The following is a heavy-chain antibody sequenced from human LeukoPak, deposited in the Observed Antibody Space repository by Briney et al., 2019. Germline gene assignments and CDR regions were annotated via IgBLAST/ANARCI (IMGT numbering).Heavy chain of an antibody. D-gene: IGHD6-13*01. Sequence: GASVKVSCKASGYTFTGYYMHWVRQAPGQGLEWMGWINPNSGNTHYAQKFQDRVTMTRDTSISTAYMELSRLRSDDTAVYYCATVAAAGQGYAEYFQHWGQGTLVTVSS. CDR2: INPNSGNT. J-gene: IGHJ1*01. V-gene: IGHV1-2*02. CDR3: ATVAAAGQGYAEYFQH. CDR1: GYTFTGYY.